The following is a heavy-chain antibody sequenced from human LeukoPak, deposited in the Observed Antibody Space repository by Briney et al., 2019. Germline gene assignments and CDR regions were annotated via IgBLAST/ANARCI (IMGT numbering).Heavy chain of an antibody. D-gene: IGHD3-22*01. J-gene: IGHJ4*02. V-gene: IGHV3-48*01. CDR2: ISSSSSTI. CDR3: AREEAYYDSSGYPPSPY. Sequence: PGGSLRLSCAASGFTFSSYSMNWVRQAPGKGLQWVSYISSSSSTIYYADSVKGRFTISRDNAKNSLYLQMNSLRAEDTAVYYCAREEAYYDSSGYPPSPYWGQGTLVTVSS. CDR1: GFTFSSYS.